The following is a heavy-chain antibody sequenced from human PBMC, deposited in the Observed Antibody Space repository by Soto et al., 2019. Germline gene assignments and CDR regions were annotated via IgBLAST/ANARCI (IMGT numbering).Heavy chain of an antibody. V-gene: IGHV3-23*01. CDR1: GFTLKSFA. CDR2: ITGNGDTT. CDR3: ARDQGVGPLFDY. D-gene: IGHD2-8*01. J-gene: IGHJ4*02. Sequence: GSLRLSCAASGFTLKSFAMSWVRQTPGRGLEWVASITGNGDTTYYPDSVRGRFTISRDNSKDTLFLQMNSLRAEDTAVYYCARDQGVGPLFDYWGQGTLVTVSS.